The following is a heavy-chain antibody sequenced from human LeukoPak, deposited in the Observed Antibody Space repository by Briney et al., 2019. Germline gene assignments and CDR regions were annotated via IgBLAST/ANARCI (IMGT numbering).Heavy chain of an antibody. CDR2: IYYSGST. Sequence: SETLSLTCTVSGGSISSSSYYWGWIRQPPGKGLEWIGSIYYSGSTYYNPSLKSRVTISVDTSKNQFSLKLSSVTAADTAVYYCARDIVGAFFMGYWGQGTLVTVSS. CDR1: GGSISSSSYY. D-gene: IGHD1-26*01. V-gene: IGHV4-39*07. J-gene: IGHJ4*02. CDR3: ARDIVGAFFMGY.